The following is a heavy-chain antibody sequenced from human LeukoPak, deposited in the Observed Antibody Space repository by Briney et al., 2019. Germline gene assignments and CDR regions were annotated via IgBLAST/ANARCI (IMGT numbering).Heavy chain of an antibody. Sequence: GGSLRLSCAASGSTFDDYGMSWVRHAPGKGLEWVSGINWNGGSTGYADSVKGRFTISRDNAKNSLYLQMNSLRAEDTALYYCARELGYGGNGGRDYWGRGTLVTVSS. V-gene: IGHV3-20*04. CDR1: GSTFDDYG. CDR3: ARELGYGGNGGRDY. D-gene: IGHD4-23*01. J-gene: IGHJ4*02. CDR2: INWNGGST.